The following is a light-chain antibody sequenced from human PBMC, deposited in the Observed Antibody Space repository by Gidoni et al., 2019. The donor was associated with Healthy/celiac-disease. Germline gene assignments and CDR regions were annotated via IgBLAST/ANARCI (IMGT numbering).Light chain of an antibody. CDR1: QSVSSSY. CDR3: QQYGSSPL. CDR2: GAS. Sequence: EIVLPQSPGTLSLSPGERATLSCRASQSVSSSYLAWYQQKPGQAPRRLIYGASSRATGIPDRFSGSGSGTDFTLTISRLEPEDFAVYYCQQYGSSPLFGQGTKVEIK. V-gene: IGKV3-20*01. J-gene: IGKJ1*01.